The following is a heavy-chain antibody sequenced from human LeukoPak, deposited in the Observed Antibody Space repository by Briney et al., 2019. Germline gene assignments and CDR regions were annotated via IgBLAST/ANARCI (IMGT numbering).Heavy chain of an antibody. CDR3: AALLGDGSIDY. J-gene: IGHJ4*02. CDR1: GGSISTGGYY. CDR2: IYDRGST. V-gene: IGHV4-31*03. D-gene: IGHD2-21*02. Sequence: SQTLSLTCTVSGGSISTGGYYWNWIRQHPGQGLEWIGCIYDRGSTCYNASLKRRITISLDTSKNQFSLKLKSVTAADTAVYYCAALLGDGSIDYWGQGTLVTVSS.